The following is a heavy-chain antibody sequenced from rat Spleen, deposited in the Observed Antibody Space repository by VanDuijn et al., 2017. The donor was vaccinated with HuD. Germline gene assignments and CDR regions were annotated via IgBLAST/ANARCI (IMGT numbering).Heavy chain of an antibody. CDR2: ISTGGGNT. V-gene: IGHV5S13*01. CDR1: GFTFSNYG. D-gene: IGHD4-1*01. J-gene: IGHJ2*01. Sequence: EVQLVESGGGLVQPGRSLKLSCAASGFTFSNYGMAWVRQTPTKGLEWVASISTGGGNTYYRDSVRGRFTISRDDAKSTLSLQMNSLRSEDTATYYCTRVTGDCWGQGVMVTVSS. CDR3: TRVTGDC.